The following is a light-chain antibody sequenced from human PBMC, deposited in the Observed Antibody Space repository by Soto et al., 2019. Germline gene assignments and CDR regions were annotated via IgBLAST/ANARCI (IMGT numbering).Light chain of an antibody. Sequence: EIVLTQSPGTLSLSPGERATLSCRASQSVSSSYLAWYQQKPGQAPRLLIYGASSRATGIPDRFSGSGSGTDFTLTISGLEPEDFAVYSCQHYDNTPPSVTFGPGTKVDIK. V-gene: IGKV3-20*01. CDR3: QHYDNTPPSVT. CDR1: QSVSSSY. CDR2: GAS. J-gene: IGKJ3*01.